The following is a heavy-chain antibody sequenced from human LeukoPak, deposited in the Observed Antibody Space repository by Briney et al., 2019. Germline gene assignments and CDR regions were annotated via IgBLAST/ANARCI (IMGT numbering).Heavy chain of an antibody. J-gene: IGHJ5*02. Sequence: EASVKVSCKASGGTFSSYAISWVRQAPGQGLEWMGGIIPIFGTANYAQKFQGRVTITADESTSTAYMELSSLRSEDTAVYYCAGAPPPPRITPSWFDPWGQGTLVTVSS. D-gene: IGHD3-10*01. V-gene: IGHV1-69*13. CDR1: GGTFSSYA. CDR3: AGAPPPPRITPSWFDP. CDR2: IIPIFGTA.